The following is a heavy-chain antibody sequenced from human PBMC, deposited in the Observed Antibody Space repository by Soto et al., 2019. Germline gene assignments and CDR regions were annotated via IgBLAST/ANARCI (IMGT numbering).Heavy chain of an antibody. D-gene: IGHD1-26*01. Sequence: GASVKVSCKASGYPFTTYAMHWVRQAPGQRLEWMGWINAGKGNTEYSQKFQGRVTITRDTSATTAYMELSSLRSEDTAVYYCARARSGSPTEYFQYWGQGTLVTVSS. CDR2: INAGKGNT. V-gene: IGHV1-3*01. CDR3: ARARSGSPTEYFQY. CDR1: GYPFTTYA. J-gene: IGHJ1*01.